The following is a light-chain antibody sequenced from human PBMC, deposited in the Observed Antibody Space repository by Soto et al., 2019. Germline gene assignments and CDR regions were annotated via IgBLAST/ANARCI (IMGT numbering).Light chain of an antibody. CDR2: WAS. CDR1: QSLLDSSDNKNY. V-gene: IGKV4-1*01. J-gene: IGKJ4*01. Sequence: DIVMTQSPDSLAVSLGERATINCKSSQSLLDSSDNKNYLAWYQHKPGQPPKLLIYWASTRASGVPDRFSGGGSGSDFTLTISSPQPDDVAVYYCLQFYRNTLFGGGTKVEIK. CDR3: LQFYRNTL.